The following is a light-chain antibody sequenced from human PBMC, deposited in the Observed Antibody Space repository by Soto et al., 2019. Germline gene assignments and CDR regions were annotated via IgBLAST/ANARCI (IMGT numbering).Light chain of an antibody. CDR2: EVT. V-gene: IGLV2-14*01. J-gene: IGLJ3*02. CDR3: SSYTSSSRWV. CDR1: STDVGSCSY. Sequence: QSVLIQPASVSGSPGQSITISCTGTSTDVGSCSYVSWYQQHPGKAPKLLIYEVTYRPSGVSNRFSGSKSGNTASLTISGLQAEDEADYYCSSYTSSSRWVFGGGTKLTVL.